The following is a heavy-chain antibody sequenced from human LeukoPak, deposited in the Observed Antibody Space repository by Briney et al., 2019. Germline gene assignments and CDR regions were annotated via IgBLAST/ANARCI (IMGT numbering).Heavy chain of an antibody. CDR3: ANPWGSAWWYFDL. D-gene: IGHD7-27*01. CDR2: LSGSGSNT. Sequence: GGSLRLSCEASGFTFSNYAMNWVRQAPGKGLEWVSGLSGSGSNTYDADSVKGRFTISRDNSKNTVFLQMNSLRDEDTAVYYCANPWGSAWWYFDLWGRGTLVTVSS. J-gene: IGHJ2*01. V-gene: IGHV3-23*01. CDR1: GFTFSNYA.